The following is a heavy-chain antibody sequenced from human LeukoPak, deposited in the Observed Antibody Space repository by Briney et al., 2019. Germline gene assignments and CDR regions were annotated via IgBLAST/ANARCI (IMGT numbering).Heavy chain of an antibody. V-gene: IGHV3-21*01. D-gene: IGHD4-11*01. Sequence: GGSLRLSCAASGFTFSSYSMNWVRQAPGKGLEWVSSISSSSSYIYYADSVKGRFTISRDNAKNSLYLQMNSLRAEDTAVYYCARRKSRADYISDPWGQGTLVTVSS. J-gene: IGHJ5*02. CDR2: ISSSSSYI. CDR1: GFTFSSYS. CDR3: ARRKSRADYISDP.